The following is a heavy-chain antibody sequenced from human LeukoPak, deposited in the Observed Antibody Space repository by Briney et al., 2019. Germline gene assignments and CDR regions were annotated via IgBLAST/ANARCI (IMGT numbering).Heavy chain of an antibody. Sequence: SGTLSLTCGVFGGSFSGHFYSWIRQSPGKGLEWIGEITHRGSINYNPSLKSRAALSIDASKNQFSLRLTSVTAADIGVYYCARALAAAVINWGQGTLATVSS. V-gene: IGHV4-34*01. CDR1: GGSFSGHF. J-gene: IGHJ1*01. D-gene: IGHD6-13*01. CDR2: ITHRGSI. CDR3: ARALAAAVIN.